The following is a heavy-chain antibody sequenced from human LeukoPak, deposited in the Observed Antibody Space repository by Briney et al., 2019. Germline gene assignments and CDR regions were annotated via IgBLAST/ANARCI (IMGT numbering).Heavy chain of an antibody. CDR1: GYTFTSYG. Sequence: ASVKVSCKPSGYTFTSYGISWVRQAPGQGLEWMGWISAYNGNTHSAQKLQGRVTMTTDTSTSTAYMELRSLRSEDTAVYYCARDRSLYSSTWYVPRDGFDIWGQGTMVTVSS. J-gene: IGHJ3*02. CDR2: ISAYNGNT. V-gene: IGHV1-18*01. D-gene: IGHD6-13*01. CDR3: ARDRSLYSSTWYVPRDGFDI.